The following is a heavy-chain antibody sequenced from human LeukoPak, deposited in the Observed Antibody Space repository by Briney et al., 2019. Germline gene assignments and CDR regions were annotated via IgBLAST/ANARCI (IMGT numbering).Heavy chain of an antibody. CDR1: GLTFSSYA. CDR2: ISGSGGSI. V-gene: IGHV3-23*01. CDR3: EKPRGGPPPPDDY. D-gene: IGHD3-16*01. Sequence: GGSLRLSCAASGLTFSSYAMSWVRQAPGKGLEWVSTISGSGGSIWYADSVKGRFTISRDNSNNTLYLQMNSLRAEDTAVYYCEKPRGGPPPPDDYGAKEPRVPVPS. J-gene: IGHJ4*02.